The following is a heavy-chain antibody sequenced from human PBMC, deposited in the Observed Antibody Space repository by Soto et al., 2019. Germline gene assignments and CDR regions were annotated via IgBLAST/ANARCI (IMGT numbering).Heavy chain of an antibody. V-gene: IGHV3-30*12. D-gene: IGHD2-8*01. CDR3: VRAFCTNGVCYYFLDY. CDR2: IYYDGSNR. Sequence: TGGSLRLSCVASGFTFGTYAMHWVRQAPGKGLEWVAVIYYDGSNRYYGDAVKGRFTISRDNSKSTLYLQMSSLRAEDTAVYYWVRAFCTNGVCYYFLDYGGNGPLVTVSS. CDR1: GFTFGTYA. J-gene: IGHJ4*01.